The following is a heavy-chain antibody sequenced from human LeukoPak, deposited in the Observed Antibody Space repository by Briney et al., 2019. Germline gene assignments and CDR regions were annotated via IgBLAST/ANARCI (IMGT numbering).Heavy chain of an antibody. J-gene: IGHJ3*02. D-gene: IGHD3-9*01. CDR1: GFTFSSYS. CDR2: ISSSSSTI. V-gene: IGHV3-48*04. Sequence: GGSLRLSCAASGFTFSSYSMNWVRQAPGKGLEWVSYISSSSSTIYYAGSVKGRFTISRDNAKNSLYLQMNSLRAEDTAVYYCARDTYDILTGYQPPDAFDIWGQGTMVTVSS. CDR3: ARDTYDILTGYQPPDAFDI.